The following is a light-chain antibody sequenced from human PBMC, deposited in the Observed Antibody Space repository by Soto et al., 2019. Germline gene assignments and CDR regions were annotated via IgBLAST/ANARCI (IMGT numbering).Light chain of an antibody. J-gene: IGKJ1*01. Sequence: EIVMTQSPATLSVSPGERATLSCRASQSVSNNLAWYQKKPGQAPRLLIYGASTRATGIPARFSGSGSGTEFTLTISSLQSEDFAIYYCQQHNNWLTFGQGTRVEIK. CDR3: QQHNNWLT. CDR1: QSVSNN. V-gene: IGKV3-15*01. CDR2: GAS.